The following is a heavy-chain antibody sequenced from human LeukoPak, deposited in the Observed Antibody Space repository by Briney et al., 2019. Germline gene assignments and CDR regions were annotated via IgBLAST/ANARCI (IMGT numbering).Heavy chain of an antibody. Sequence: SQTLSLTCTVSGGSISSGSYYWSWIRQPAGKGLEWIGRIYTSGSTNYNPSLKSRVTISVDTSKNQFSLKLSSVTAADTAVYYCARVGQAPYSSGWYDFDYWGQGTLVTVSS. CDR2: IYTSGST. J-gene: IGHJ4*02. V-gene: IGHV4-61*02. D-gene: IGHD6-19*01. CDR1: GGSISSGSYY. CDR3: ARVGQAPYSSGWYDFDY.